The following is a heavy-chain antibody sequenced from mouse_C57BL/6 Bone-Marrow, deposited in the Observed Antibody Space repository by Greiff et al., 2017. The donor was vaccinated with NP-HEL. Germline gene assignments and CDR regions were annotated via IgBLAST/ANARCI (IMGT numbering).Heavy chain of an antibody. Sequence: QVQLQQPGAELVRPGTSVKLSCKASGYTFTSYWMHWVKQRPGQGLEWIGVIDPSDSYTNYNQKFKGKATLTVDTSSSTAYMQLSSLTSEDSAVYYCAPLGDYWGQGTSVTVSS. D-gene: IGHD3-1*01. V-gene: IGHV1-59*01. CDR2: IDPSDSYT. CDR1: GYTFTSYW. CDR3: APLGDY. J-gene: IGHJ4*01.